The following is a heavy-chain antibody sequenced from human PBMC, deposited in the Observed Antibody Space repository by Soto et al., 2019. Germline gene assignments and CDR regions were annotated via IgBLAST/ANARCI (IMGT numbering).Heavy chain of an antibody. CDR2: ISGTGGST. V-gene: IGHV3-23*01. CDR3: AKGRLGGNFDY. Sequence: GGSLRVSCAASGFTFNNYAMNWVRQAPGKGLEWVATISGTGGSTYYADSVKGRFTISRDNSKNTLYLQMNSLRVEDTAVYYCAKGRLGGNFDYWGQGTQVTVSS. CDR1: GFTFNNYA. J-gene: IGHJ4*02.